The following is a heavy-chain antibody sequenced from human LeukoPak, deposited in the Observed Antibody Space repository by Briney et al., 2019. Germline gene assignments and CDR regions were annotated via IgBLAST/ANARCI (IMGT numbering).Heavy chain of an antibody. Sequence: PSETLSLTCAVYGGSFSGYYWSWIRQPPGKGLEWIGEIIHSGSTNYNPSLKSRVTISVDTSKNQFSLKLSSVTAADTAVYYCARALWFDPWGQGTLVTVSS. J-gene: IGHJ5*02. CDR1: GGSFSGYY. CDR2: IIHSGST. CDR3: ARALWFDP. V-gene: IGHV4-34*12.